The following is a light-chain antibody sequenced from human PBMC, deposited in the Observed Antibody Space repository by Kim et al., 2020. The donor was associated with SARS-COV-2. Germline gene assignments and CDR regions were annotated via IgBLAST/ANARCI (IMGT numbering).Light chain of an antibody. CDR2: TAS. J-gene: IGKJ1*01. Sequence: DIQMTQSPSTLSASIGDRVTITCRASQSISNKLAWYQQKPGKAPNLLIYTASTLQSGVPSRFSGSGSGTEFTLTVSSLQPDDFATYYCQQYNTFPWTFGQGTKVDIK. CDR1: QSISNK. V-gene: IGKV1-5*03. CDR3: QQYNTFPWT.